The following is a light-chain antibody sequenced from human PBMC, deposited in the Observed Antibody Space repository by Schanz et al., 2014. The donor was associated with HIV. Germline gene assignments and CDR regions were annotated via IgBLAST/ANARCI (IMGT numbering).Light chain of an antibody. J-gene: IGKJ5*01. V-gene: IGKV3-11*01. CDR2: DAS. CDR1: QTVSSN. CDR3: QQRSNWPVT. Sequence: EIVMTQSPATLSGSPGGRANLSCRASQTVSSNLAWYQQNPGQAPRLLIVDASNRATGIPARFSGSGSGTDFTLTISSLEPEDFAVYYCQQRSNWPVTFGQGTRLEIK.